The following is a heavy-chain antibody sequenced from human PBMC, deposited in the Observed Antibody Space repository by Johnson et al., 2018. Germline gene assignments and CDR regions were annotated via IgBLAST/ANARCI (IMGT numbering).Heavy chain of an antibody. J-gene: IGHJ5*02. V-gene: IGHV3-23*04. CDR1: GFTFSSYA. D-gene: IGHD2-2*01. CDR2: ISGSGGST. Sequence: VQLVQSGGGLVQPGGSLRLSCAASGFTFSSYAMSWVRQAPGKGLEWVPAISGSGGSTYYADSVKGRFTITKDNSKNQLDLQMKSLRAEDTAVYYCATVPSSTSGYDCWFDPWGQGTLVTVSS. CDR3: ATVPSSTSGYDCWFDP.